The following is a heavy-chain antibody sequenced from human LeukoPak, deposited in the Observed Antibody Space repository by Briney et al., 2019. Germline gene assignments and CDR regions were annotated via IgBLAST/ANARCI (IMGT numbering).Heavy chain of an antibody. CDR3: VSRGCTANACFAASFRCFDH. V-gene: IGHV3-53*01. CDR1: GFTVSSNY. Sequence: GGSQRLSCAASGFTVSSNYMSWVRQAPGKGLEWVSVIYGGGSTYYADSVKGRFTISRDNSKNTLYLQMNSLRAEDTAVYHCVSRGCTANACFAASFRCFDHWGRGTRVTVSS. CDR2: IYGGGST. J-gene: IGHJ4*02. D-gene: IGHD2-8*01.